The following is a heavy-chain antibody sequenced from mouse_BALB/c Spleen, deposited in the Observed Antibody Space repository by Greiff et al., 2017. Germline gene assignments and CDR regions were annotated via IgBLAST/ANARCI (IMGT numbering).Heavy chain of an antibody. CDR2: ISYSGST. CDR3: ARYYYGYVGFDY. CDR1: GDSITSGY. J-gene: IGHJ2*01. D-gene: IGHD1-2*01. Sequence: EVKLQESGPSLVKPSQTLSLTCSVTGDSITSGYWNWIRKFPGNKLEYMGYISYSGSTYYNPSLKSRISITRDTSKNQYYLQLNSVTTEDTATYYCARYYYGYVGFDYWGQGTTLTVSS. V-gene: IGHV3-8*02.